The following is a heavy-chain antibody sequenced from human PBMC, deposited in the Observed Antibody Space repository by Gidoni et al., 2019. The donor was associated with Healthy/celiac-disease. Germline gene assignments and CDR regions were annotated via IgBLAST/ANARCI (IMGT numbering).Heavy chain of an antibody. CDR2: ISGSGGST. V-gene: IGHV3-23*01. J-gene: IGHJ5*02. Sequence: EVQLLESGGGLVQTGGCVRLSCTASGFTFSSYAMSWVRPAPGKGLGWVSAISGSGGSTYYADSVKGRFTISRDNSKNTLYLQMNSLRAEDTAVYYCAKGPTYGDYVGYWFDPWGQGTLVTVSS. CDR1: GFTFSSYA. CDR3: AKGPTYGDYVGYWFDP. D-gene: IGHD4-17*01.